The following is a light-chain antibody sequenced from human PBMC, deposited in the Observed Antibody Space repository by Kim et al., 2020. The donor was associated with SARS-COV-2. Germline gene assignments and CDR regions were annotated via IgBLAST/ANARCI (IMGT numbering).Light chain of an antibody. CDR2: GAS. CDR3: QQYGYWRA. J-gene: IGKJ5*01. Sequence: SVSQGERANLSCRASQDIGSGLSWYQQKPGQAPRVLIYGASTRAAGIPARFSGSGSGTEFTLTISSLQSDAFAIYYCQQYGYWRASGQGTRLEIK. CDR1: QDIGSG. V-gene: IGKV3-15*01.